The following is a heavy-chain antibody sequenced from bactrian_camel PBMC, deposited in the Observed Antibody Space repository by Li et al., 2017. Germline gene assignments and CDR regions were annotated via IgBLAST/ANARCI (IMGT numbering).Heavy chain of an antibody. V-gene: IGHV3S55*01. Sequence: QVQLVESGGGSAQAGGSLTLSCVASQMYGSHCMGWFRQAPGKAREGIAGIRRDGDEYYADSVKGRFTISRDNAKNTMYLQLNSLKTEDTALYYCVSGRTGGSWYTGNDFGYWGQGTQVTVS. J-gene: IGHJ6*01. CDR3: VSGRTGGSWYTGNDFGY. CDR2: IRRDGDE. D-gene: IGHD6*01. CDR1: QMYGSHC.